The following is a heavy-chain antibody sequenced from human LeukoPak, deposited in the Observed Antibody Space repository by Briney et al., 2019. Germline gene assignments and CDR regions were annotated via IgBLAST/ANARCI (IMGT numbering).Heavy chain of an antibody. V-gene: IGHV3-21*01. CDR2: ISSSSTYI. Sequence: PGGSLRLSCAASGFIFRDYSMNWVRQAPGKGLEWVSSISSSSTYIYYADSVKGRFTISRDDAKNSLYLQMNSLRAGDTAVYYCAREIDSSLDYWGQGTLVTVSS. CDR1: GFIFRDYS. CDR3: AREIDSSLDY. D-gene: IGHD6-19*01. J-gene: IGHJ4*02.